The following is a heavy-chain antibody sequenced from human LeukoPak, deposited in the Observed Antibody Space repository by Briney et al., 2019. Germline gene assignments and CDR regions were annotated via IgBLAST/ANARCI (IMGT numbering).Heavy chain of an antibody. CDR3: ASSGLLWFGELYTDAFDI. D-gene: IGHD3-10*01. CDR1: GGSISGYY. V-gene: IGHV4-4*07. J-gene: IGHJ3*02. Sequence: PSETLSLTCTVSGGSISGYYWSWIRQPAGMGLEWIGRISTSGNTHYSPSLKSRVTMSVDTSRNQFSLNLSSVTAADTAVYYCASSGLLWFGELYTDAFDIWGQGTMVTVSS. CDR2: ISTSGNT.